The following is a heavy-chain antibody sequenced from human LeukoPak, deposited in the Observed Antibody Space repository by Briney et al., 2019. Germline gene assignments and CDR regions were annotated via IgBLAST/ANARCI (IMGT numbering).Heavy chain of an antibody. CDR3: ARLIGLLAGIIDY. J-gene: IGHJ4*02. Sequence: SDTLSLTCTVSGGSISSSSYYWGWIRQPPGKGLEWIGSIYYSGSTYYNPSLKSRVTISVDTSKNQFSLKLSSVTAADTAVYYCARLIGLLAGIIDYWGQGTLVTVSS. CDR1: GGSISSSSYY. D-gene: IGHD3-10*01. V-gene: IGHV4-39*01. CDR2: IYYSGST.